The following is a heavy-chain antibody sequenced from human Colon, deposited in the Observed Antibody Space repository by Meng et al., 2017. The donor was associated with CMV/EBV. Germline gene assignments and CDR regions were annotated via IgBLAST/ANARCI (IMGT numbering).Heavy chain of an antibody. CDR1: GGSITQNY. CDR2: TYYSGST. J-gene: IGHJ4*02. CDR3: ARAARDRIHYYGSGSYFDS. D-gene: IGHD3-10*01. Sequence: SETLSLTCAVSGGSITQNYWSWIRQSPGKGLEWIGYTYYSGSTNYNPSLKSRVTISVDTSNNHVSLRLTSVTAADTAVYYCARAARDRIHYYGSGSYFDSWGQGTLVTVSS. V-gene: IGHV4-59*01.